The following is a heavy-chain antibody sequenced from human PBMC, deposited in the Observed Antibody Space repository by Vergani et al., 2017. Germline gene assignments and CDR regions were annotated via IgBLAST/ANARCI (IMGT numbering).Heavy chain of an antibody. J-gene: IGHJ4*02. CDR2: IQFDGSNQ. Sequence: QVQLVESGGGVVQRGGSLRLSCATSGFTLSNYDMQWIRQGPGKGLEFVAFIQFDGSNQYYADSVKGRFNLSRDFSKNTLYLQMNSLRTDDKATYYCAKHFRGWGIDYWGQGTQVIVSS. D-gene: IGHD3-16*01. CDR1: GFTLSNYD. CDR3: AKHFRGWGIDY. V-gene: IGHV3-30*02.